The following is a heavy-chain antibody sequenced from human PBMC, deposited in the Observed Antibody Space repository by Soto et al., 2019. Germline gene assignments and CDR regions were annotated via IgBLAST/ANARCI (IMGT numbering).Heavy chain of an antibody. CDR3: ARHDPWRPLDY. CDR2: NYHSGNT. CDR1: GGSIGSGGDY. V-gene: IGHV4-39*01. D-gene: IGHD6-25*01. Sequence: SGTMDISSTVSGGSIGSGGDYGSWNRKHQKKGIEIIVSNYHSGNTFYNPSLKSRVTISVDTSRNQFSLKLSSLTAAVTAVYYCARHDPWRPLDYWGQGTLVTGSS. J-gene: IGHJ4*02.